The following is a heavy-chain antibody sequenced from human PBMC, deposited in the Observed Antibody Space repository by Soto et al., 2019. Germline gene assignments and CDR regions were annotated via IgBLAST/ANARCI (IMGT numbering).Heavy chain of an antibody. CDR1: GFIVSRNY. V-gene: IGHV3-7*03. D-gene: IGHD2-2*01. CDR2: IKQDGSEK. J-gene: IGHJ6*02. Sequence: GGSLRLSCAASGFIVSRNYMSWVRQSPGKGLEWVANIKQDGSEKYYVDSVKGRFTISRDNAKNSLYLQMNSLRAEDTAVYYCAREGLGYCSSTSCYRLPKYYYYGMDVWGQGTTVTVSS. CDR3: AREGLGYCSSTSCYRLPKYYYYGMDV.